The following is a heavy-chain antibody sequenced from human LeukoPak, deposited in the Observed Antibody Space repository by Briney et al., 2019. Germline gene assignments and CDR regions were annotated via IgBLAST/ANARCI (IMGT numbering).Heavy chain of an antibody. V-gene: IGHV4-59*08. CDR1: GGSISGYY. D-gene: IGHD3-16*01. CDR3: ARHKMGAGGAGLDYFDY. Sequence: SETLSLTCTVSGGSISGYYWTWIRQPPGKGLEWIGYIYFSGSTNYNPSLKSRVTISVDTSKNQFSLKLCSVTAADTAVYYCARHKMGAGGAGLDYFDYWGQGTLVTVSS. CDR2: IYFSGST. J-gene: IGHJ4*02.